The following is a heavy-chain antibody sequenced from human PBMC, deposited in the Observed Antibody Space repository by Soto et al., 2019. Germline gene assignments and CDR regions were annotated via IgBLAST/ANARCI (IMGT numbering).Heavy chain of an antibody. J-gene: IGHJ6*03. V-gene: IGHV1-18*01. CDR1: GYTFTSYG. CDR2: ISAYNGNT. D-gene: IGHD2-2*01. Sequence: GASVKVSCKASGYTFTSYGISWVRQAPGQGLEWMGWISAYNGNTNYAQKLQGRVTMTTDTSTSTAYMELRSLRSDDTAVYYCARGYCSSTSCYGLDYYYYMDVWGKGTTVTVSS. CDR3: ARGYCSSTSCYGLDYYYYMDV.